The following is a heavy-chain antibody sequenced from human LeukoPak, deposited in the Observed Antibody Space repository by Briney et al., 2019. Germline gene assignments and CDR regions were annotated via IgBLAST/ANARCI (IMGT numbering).Heavy chain of an antibody. CDR1: GYTFTSYD. D-gene: IGHD3-10*01. CDR2: MNPNSGNT. CDR3: ASAYYYGSGSYPHGIDY. J-gene: IGHJ4*02. Sequence: ASVKVSCKASGYTFTSYDINWVRQATGQGLEWMGWMNPNSGNTGYAQKFQGRVTMTRNTSISTAYMELSSLRSEDTAVYYCASAYYYGSGSYPHGIDYWGQGTLVTVSS. V-gene: IGHV1-8*01.